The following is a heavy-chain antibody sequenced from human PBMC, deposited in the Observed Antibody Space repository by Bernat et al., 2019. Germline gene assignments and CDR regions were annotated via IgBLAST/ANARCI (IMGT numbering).Heavy chain of an antibody. V-gene: IGHV2-5*02. J-gene: IGHJ4*02. CDR2: IYWDDDK. CDR1: GFSLTTSGVG. Sequence: QITLNESDPTLVKPTQTLTLTCTFSGFSLTTSGVGVGWIRQPQGKALEWLALIYWDDDKRYSPPLKTRLTVAKGTSKNEVVLTMTDMAPVDTATYYCARRLENYSRHTYTFDYWGQGTLVTVSS. D-gene: IGHD3-10*01. CDR3: ARRLENYSRHTYTFDY.